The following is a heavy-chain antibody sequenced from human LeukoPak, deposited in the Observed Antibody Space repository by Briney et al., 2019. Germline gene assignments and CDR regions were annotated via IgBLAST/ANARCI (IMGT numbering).Heavy chain of an antibody. CDR1: GFTFSSYW. D-gene: IGHD6-13*01. Sequence: GGSLRLSCAASGFTFSSYWMSWVRQAPGKGLEWVANIKQDGSEKYYVDSVKGRFTISRDNAKNSLYLQMNSLRAEDTAVYYCAREGMAAATTWWFDPWGQGTLVTVSS. J-gene: IGHJ5*02. V-gene: IGHV3-7*01. CDR3: AREGMAAATTWWFDP. CDR2: IKQDGSEK.